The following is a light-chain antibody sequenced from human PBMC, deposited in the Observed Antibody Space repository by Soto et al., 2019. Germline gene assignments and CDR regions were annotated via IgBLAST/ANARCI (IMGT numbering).Light chain of an antibody. CDR3: CSYAGSYTYV. CDR1: SSDVGGYNS. CDR2: DVS. Sequence: QSALTQPRSVSGSPGQSVTISCTGTSSDVGGYNSVSWYQQHPGKAPKLMIYDVSKRPSGVPDRFSGSKSANTASLTISGLQAEDEADYYCCSYAGSYTYVFGTGTKV. J-gene: IGLJ1*01. V-gene: IGLV2-11*01.